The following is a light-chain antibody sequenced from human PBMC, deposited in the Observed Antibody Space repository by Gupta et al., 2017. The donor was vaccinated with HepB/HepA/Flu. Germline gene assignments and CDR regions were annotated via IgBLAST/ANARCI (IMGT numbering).Light chain of an antibody. CDR3: TSDAGSNNLI. J-gene: IGLJ2*01. CDR1: SSDVGGYNY. V-gene: IGLV2-8*01. Sequence: QSALTQSPSASGSPGPPVTISCTGTSSDVGGYNYVSWYQQHPGKAPKLMIYDVTKRPSGVPGRFSGSKSGNTASLTVSGLQDEEEADYYCTSDAGSNNLIFGGGTKLTVL. CDR2: DVT.